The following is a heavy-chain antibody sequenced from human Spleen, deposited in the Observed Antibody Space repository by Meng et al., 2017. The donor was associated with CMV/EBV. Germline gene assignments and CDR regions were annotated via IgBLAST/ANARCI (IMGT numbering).Heavy chain of an antibody. CDR3: ARIAARRGWFDP. CDR1: GFSLSNAKVG. CDR2: IFSNDEK. D-gene: IGHD6-6*01. J-gene: IGHJ5*02. Sequence: GPTLVKPTQTLTLTCTVSGFSLSNAKVGVSWIRQPPGKALEWLAHIFSNDEKSYSTSLKRRLSIYKDTSRSQVVLTMTNMDPVDTATYYCARIAARRGWFDPWGQGTLVTVSS. V-gene: IGHV2-26*01.